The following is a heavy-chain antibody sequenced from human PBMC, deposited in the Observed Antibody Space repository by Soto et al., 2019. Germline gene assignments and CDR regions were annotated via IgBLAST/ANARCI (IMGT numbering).Heavy chain of an antibody. CDR1: GCSFTSYW. J-gene: IGHJ4*02. D-gene: IGHD3-22*01. Sequence: GESLKISCKGSGCSFTSYWIGWVRQMPGKGLEWMGIIYPGDSDTRYSPSFQGQVTISADKSISTAYLQWSSLKASDTAMYYCARRGTYYYDSSSYYSDYWGQGTLVTVSS. CDR2: IYPGDSDT. CDR3: ARRGTYYYDSSSYYSDY. V-gene: IGHV5-51*01.